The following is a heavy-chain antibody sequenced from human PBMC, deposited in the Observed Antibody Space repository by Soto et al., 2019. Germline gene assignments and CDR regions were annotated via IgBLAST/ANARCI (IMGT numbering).Heavy chain of an antibody. CDR3: ASYCSGGSCYYYFDY. CDR1: GFTFSSYA. J-gene: IGHJ4*02. D-gene: IGHD2-15*01. V-gene: IGHV3-30-3*01. CDR2: ISYDGSNK. Sequence: VQLVESGGGVVQPGRSLRLSCAASGFTFSSYAMHWVRQAPGKGLEWVAVISYDGSNKYYADSVKGRFTISRDNSKNTLYLQMNSLRAEDTAVYYCASYCSGGSCYYYFDYWGQGTLVTVSS.